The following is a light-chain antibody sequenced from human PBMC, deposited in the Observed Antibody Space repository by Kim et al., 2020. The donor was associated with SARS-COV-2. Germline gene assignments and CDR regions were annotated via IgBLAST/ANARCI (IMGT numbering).Light chain of an antibody. CDR3: LQYSSYPWT. CDR1: QDIRND. Sequence: ESVGDRVTITGRARQDIRNDLGWYQQNPGKAPKRLIFGASNLQSGVPSRFSGSGSGTEFTLTISSLQPEDFATYYCLQYSSYPWTFGQGTKVDIK. J-gene: IGKJ1*01. CDR2: GAS. V-gene: IGKV1-17*01.